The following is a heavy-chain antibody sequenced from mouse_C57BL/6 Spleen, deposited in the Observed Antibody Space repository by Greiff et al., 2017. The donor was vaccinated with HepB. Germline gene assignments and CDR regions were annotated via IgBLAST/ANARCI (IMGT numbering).Heavy chain of an antibody. Sequence: EVKLQESGPGLVKPSQSLSLTCSVTGYSITSGYYWNWIRQFPGNKLEWMGYISYDGSNNYNPSLKNRISITRDTSKNQFFLKLNSVTTEDTATYYCARGSTTVVEGGFAYWGQGTLVTVSA. V-gene: IGHV3-6*01. CDR1: GYSITSGYY. CDR3: ARGSTTVVEGGFAY. J-gene: IGHJ3*01. CDR2: ISYDGSN. D-gene: IGHD1-1*01.